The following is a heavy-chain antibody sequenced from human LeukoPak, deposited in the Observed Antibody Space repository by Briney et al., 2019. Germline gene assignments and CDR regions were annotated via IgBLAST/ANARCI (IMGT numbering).Heavy chain of an antibody. CDR3: AKLTAVAGQTYYYMDV. D-gene: IGHD6-19*01. CDR1: GFTFSSYA. J-gene: IGHJ6*03. V-gene: IGHV3-23*01. CDR2: ISGSGGST. Sequence: GGSLRLSCAASGFTFSSYAMSWVRQAPGKGLEWVSAISGSGGSTYYADSVKGRFTISRDNSKNTLYLQMNSLRAEDTAVYYCAKLTAVAGQTYYYMDVWGKGTTVTVSS.